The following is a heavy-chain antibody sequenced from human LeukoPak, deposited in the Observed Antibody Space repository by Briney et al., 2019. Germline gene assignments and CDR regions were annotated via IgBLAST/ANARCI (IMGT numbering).Heavy chain of an antibody. D-gene: IGHD5-24*01. J-gene: IGHJ5*02. CDR1: GYTFTGYG. CDR3: ARSAGRGSRAPITYNWFDP. V-gene: IGHV1-69*13. CDR2: IITIFGTA. Sequence: ASMKVSCKASGYTFTGYGLSWVRQAPGQGLEWMGGIITIFGTANYAQKFQGRVTITADESTSTAYMELSSLRSEDTAVYYCARSAGRGSRAPITYNWFDPWGQGTLVTVSS.